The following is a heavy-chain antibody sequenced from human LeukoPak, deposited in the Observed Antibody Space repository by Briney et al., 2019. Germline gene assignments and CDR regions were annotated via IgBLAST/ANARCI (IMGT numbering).Heavy chain of an antibody. V-gene: IGHV3-23*01. CDR1: GFTFSAYA. CDR3: AFFSNYLDF. D-gene: IGHD3-3*01. Sequence: PGGSLRLSCAASGFTFSAYAMSWVRQAPGKGLEWVSAISASSDSTYYADSVKGRFTISRDNSKNTLYLQMNSLRAEDTAVYYCAFFSNYLDFWGQGTLVTVSS. CDR2: ISASSDST. J-gene: IGHJ4*02.